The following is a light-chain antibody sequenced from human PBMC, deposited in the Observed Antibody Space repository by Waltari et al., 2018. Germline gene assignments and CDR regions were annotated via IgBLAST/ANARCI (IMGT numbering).Light chain of an antibody. CDR3: LLYSGGEWV. V-gene: IGLV7-43*01. Sequence: QTVVTQEPSLAVSPGETVTLTCASSTGAVTSGYYPTGFQQRPGQAPRGLIYTTTNRHSWTPARFSGSLFGGKAALTLSGVQPEDEADYYCLLYSGGEWVFGGGTKLTVL. CDR1: TGAVTSGYY. CDR2: TTT. J-gene: IGLJ3*02.